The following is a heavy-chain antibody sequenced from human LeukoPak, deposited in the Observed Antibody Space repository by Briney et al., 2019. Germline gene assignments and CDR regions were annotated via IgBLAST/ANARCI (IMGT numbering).Heavy chain of an antibody. CDR3: ATNYNY. CDR2: INWNGDNS. V-gene: IGHV3-43*01. J-gene: IGHJ4*02. Sequence: QPGGSLRLSCVASGFTFDDYDMHWVRQAPGKGLEWVAFINWNGDNSHYADSVKGRFTISRDNSKNSLFLQMSGLRIEDTALCYCATNYNYWGRGTLVTVSS. CDR1: GFTFDDYD.